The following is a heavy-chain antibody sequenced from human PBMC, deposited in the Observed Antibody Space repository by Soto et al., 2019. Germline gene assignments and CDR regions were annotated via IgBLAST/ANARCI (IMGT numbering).Heavy chain of an antibody. J-gene: IGHJ4*02. Sequence: SETPSLTCAVYGGSFSGYYWSWIRQPPGKGLEWIGEINHSGSTNYNPSLKSRVTISVDTSKNQFSLKLSSVTAADTAVYYCASVSSSSTFDYWGQGTLVTVSS. V-gene: IGHV4-34*01. CDR1: GGSFSGYY. CDR3: ASVSSSSTFDY. D-gene: IGHD6-6*01. CDR2: INHSGST.